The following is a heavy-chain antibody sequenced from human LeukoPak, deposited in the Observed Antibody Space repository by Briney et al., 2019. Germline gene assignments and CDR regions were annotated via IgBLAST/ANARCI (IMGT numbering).Heavy chain of an antibody. CDR1: GFTVSSNS. CDR2: ILYDGRSE. J-gene: IGHJ3*02. Sequence: GGSLRLSCAASGFTVSSNSMSWVRLAPGKGLEWVAYILYDGRSENYAESVKGRFTISRDNSKSTLFLQMNSLRAEDSAVYYCAKRVGGNSGAFDMWGQGTMVTVSS. D-gene: IGHD4-23*01. CDR3: AKRVGGNSGAFDM. V-gene: IGHV3-30*18.